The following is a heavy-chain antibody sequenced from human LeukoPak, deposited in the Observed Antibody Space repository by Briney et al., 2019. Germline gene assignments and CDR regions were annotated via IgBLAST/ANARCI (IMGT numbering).Heavy chain of an antibody. D-gene: IGHD3-22*01. CDR3: ARGGWAYYYDSSGYRGDAFDI. Sequence: ASVKVSCKASGYTFTTYYMHWVRQAPGQGLEWMGIINPSGGSTSYAQKFQGRDTMTRDTSTSTVYMELSSLRSEDTAVYYCARGGWAYYYDSSGYRGDAFDIWGQGTMVTVSS. CDR1: GYTFTTYY. CDR2: INPSGGST. V-gene: IGHV1-46*01. J-gene: IGHJ3*02.